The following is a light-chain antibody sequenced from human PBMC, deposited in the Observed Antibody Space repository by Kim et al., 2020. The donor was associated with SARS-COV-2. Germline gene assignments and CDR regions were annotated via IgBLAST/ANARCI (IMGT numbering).Light chain of an antibody. CDR1: NXGSXS. J-gene: IGLJ2*01. CDR3: QVWDSSSDHQV. CDR2: YXX. V-gene: IGLV3-21*04. Sequence: GNTARITXXGNNXGSXSVHWYQQXPXQAPGLVIYYXXXRPSGIPERFSGXNSGNTATLTIXRVEAGDXXDYYCQVWDSSSDHQVFGGGTQLTVL.